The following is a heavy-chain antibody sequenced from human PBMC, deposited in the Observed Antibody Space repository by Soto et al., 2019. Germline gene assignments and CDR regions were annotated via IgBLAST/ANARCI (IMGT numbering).Heavy chain of an antibody. CDR1: DGSINSGGYY. CDR2: IYYSGNT. Sequence: VQLQESGPGLVKPSQTLSLTCTVSDGSINSGGYYWSWIRQQPGKGLEWIGHIYYSGNTYYNPSLKSRVIISVDTSKNQFSLKLNSVTAADTAVYYCARKGLTGSREFDYWGQGTLVTVSS. CDR3: ARKGLTGSREFDY. D-gene: IGHD7-27*01. V-gene: IGHV4-31*03. J-gene: IGHJ4*02.